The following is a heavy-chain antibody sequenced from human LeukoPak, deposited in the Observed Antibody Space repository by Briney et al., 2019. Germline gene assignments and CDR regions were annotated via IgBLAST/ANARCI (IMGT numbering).Heavy chain of an antibody. CDR3: ARDLLGWELHYFDY. CDR1: GFTFSTYN. J-gene: IGHJ4*02. D-gene: IGHD1-26*01. Sequence: GGSLRLSCAASGFTFSTYNMDWVRQAPGKGLEWVSSISGSSSYIYYADSVKGRFSISRDNAKNSLYLQMNSLRAEDTAVYYCARDLLGWELHYFDYWGQGTLVTVSS. CDR2: ISGSSSYI. V-gene: IGHV3-21*01.